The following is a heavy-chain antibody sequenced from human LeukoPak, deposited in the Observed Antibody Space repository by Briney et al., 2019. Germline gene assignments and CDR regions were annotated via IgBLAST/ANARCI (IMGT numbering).Heavy chain of an antibody. J-gene: IGHJ4*02. CDR3: VRDFDWGFDY. CDR2: TRYRSTWMT. V-gene: IGHV6-1*01. Sequence: TSQTLSLTCAISGDSVSSKSVSWSWIRQSPSGGLEFLGRTRYRSTWMTFYSLSVQSRMTINADTSRNHVSLRLNSVTPEDTALYYCVRDFDWGFDYWGQGTLVTVSS. D-gene: IGHD3-9*01. CDR1: GDSVSSKSVS.